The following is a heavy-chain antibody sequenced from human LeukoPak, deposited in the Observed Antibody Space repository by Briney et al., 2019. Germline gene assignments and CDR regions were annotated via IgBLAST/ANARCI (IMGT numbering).Heavy chain of an antibody. Sequence: ASVKVSCKAFGHTFTSYGFSWVRQAPGQGLEWMGWISAYNGNVNYAQRFQDRVTMTIDTSTSTAYMELRSLTSDDTAIYYCARDPVYSGADLDYWGQGTLVTVSS. D-gene: IGHD5-12*01. CDR2: ISAYNGNV. CDR3: ARDPVYSGADLDY. V-gene: IGHV1-18*01. CDR1: GHTFTSYG. J-gene: IGHJ4*02.